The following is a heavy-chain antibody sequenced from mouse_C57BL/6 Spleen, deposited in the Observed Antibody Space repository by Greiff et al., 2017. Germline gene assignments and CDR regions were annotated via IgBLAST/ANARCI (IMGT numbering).Heavy chain of an antibody. D-gene: IGHD1-1*01. V-gene: IGHV10-1*01. CDR3: VRQGSYYYGSSYDAMDY. J-gene: IGHJ4*01. Sequence: EVQVVESGGGLVQPKGSLKLSCAASGFSFNTYAMNWVRQAPGKGLEWVARIRSKSNNYATYYADSVKDRFTISRDDSESMLYLQMNNLKTEDTAMYYCVRQGSYYYGSSYDAMDYWGQGTSVTVSS. CDR2: IRSKSNNYAT. CDR1: GFSFNTYA.